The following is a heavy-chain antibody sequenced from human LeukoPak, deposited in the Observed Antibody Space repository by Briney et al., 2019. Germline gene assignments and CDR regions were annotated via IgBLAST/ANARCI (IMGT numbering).Heavy chain of an antibody. V-gene: IGHV5-51*01. J-gene: IGHJ4*02. CDR2: TYPGDSDT. CDR3: ARRPYCSSTSCYPHPFDY. D-gene: IGHD2-2*01. CDR1: GYSFTSYW. Sequence: PGESLKISCKGSGYSFTSYWIGWVRQMPGKGLEWMGITYPGDSDTRYSPSFQGQVTISADKSISTAYLQWSSLKASDTAMYYCARRPYCSSTSCYPHPFDYWGQGTLVTVSS.